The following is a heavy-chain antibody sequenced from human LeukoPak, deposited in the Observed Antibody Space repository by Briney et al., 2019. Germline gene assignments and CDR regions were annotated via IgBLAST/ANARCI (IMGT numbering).Heavy chain of an antibody. D-gene: IGHD6-19*01. Sequence: GESLKISCKGSGYSFTSYWIGWVRQMPGKGLEWMGIIYPGDSDTRYSPSFQGQVTISADKSISTAYLQWSSLKASDTAVYYCARDRGSSGWYKTDNRDAFDIWGQGTMVTVSS. CDR1: GYSFTSYW. J-gene: IGHJ3*02. CDR3: ARDRGSSGWYKTDNRDAFDI. V-gene: IGHV5-51*01. CDR2: IYPGDSDT.